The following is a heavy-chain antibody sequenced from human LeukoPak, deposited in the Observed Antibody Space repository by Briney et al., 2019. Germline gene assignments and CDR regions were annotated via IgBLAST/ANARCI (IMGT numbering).Heavy chain of an antibody. CDR2: IYTSGST. D-gene: IGHD5-24*01. CDR3: ARGDGYNFDP. V-gene: IGHV4-4*07. CDR1: GFTVSSNC. J-gene: IGHJ5*02. Sequence: PGGSLRLSCAASGFTVSSNCMSWIRQPAGKGLEWIGRIYTSGSTNYNPSLKSRVTISVDTSKNQFSLKLSSVTAADTAVYYCARGDGYNFDPWGQGTLVTVSS.